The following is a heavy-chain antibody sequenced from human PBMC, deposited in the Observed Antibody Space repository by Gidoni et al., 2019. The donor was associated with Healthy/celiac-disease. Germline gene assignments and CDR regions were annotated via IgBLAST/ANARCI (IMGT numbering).Heavy chain of an antibody. Sequence: QVQLVQSGAAVKKPGASVKVSCQASAYTFTRYSMHLVRPAAGQGHEWMGIINPSGGSTSDAQKFQGRVTMTRDTTTSTVYMELSRRRSEDTAVYYWARDMKVAGTQNDDGMDVWGQGTTVTVSS. V-gene: IGHV1-46*01. CDR2: INPSGGST. J-gene: IGHJ6*02. CDR3: ARDMKVAGTQNDDGMDV. CDR1: AYTFTRYS. D-gene: IGHD6-19*01.